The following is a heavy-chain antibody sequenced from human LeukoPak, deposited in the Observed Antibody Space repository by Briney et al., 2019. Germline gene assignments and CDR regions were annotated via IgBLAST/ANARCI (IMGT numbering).Heavy chain of an antibody. Sequence: SQTLSLTRAISRDSVSSNSSAWNWIRQSPSRGLEWLGRTYYRSNRYNDYAVSVKSRMTINPDTSKNQFSLQLNSVTPEDTAVYYCARDIHGRDSPYYYGMDVWGQGTTVTVSS. CDR2: TYYRSNRYN. D-gene: IGHD5-18*01. J-gene: IGHJ6*02. V-gene: IGHV6-1*01. CDR1: RDSVSSNSSA. CDR3: ARDIHGRDSPYYYGMDV.